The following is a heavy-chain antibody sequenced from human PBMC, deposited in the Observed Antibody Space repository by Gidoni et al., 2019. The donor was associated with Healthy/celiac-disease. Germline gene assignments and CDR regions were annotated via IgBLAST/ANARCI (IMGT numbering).Heavy chain of an antibody. CDR2: IFSNDEK. CDR1: GFSLSNARMG. D-gene: IGHD3-22*01. Sequence: QVTLKESGPVLVKPTETLTLTCTVSGFSLSNARMGVSWLRQPPGKALEWLAHIFSNDEKSYSTSLKSRLTISTYTSKSQVVLTMTNMDPVDTATYYCARIEAKDYYDSSGWYFAYWGQGTLVTVSS. CDR3: ARIEAKDYYDSSGWYFAY. V-gene: IGHV2-26*01. J-gene: IGHJ4*02.